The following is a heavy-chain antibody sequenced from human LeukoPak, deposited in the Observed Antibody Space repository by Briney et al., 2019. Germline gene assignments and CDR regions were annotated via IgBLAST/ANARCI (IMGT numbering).Heavy chain of an antibody. D-gene: IGHD2/OR15-2a*01. CDR3: ATDFYDAT. CDR1: GFTFSNAW. Sequence: GGSLRLSCATSGFTFSNAWMNWVRQAPGKGLEWVGRIRSNSDGGTIDYAAPVKGRLALSRDDSKNTLYLQMNSLQTEDTAVYYCATDFYDATWGQGTLVTVSS. CDR2: IRSNSDGGTI. V-gene: IGHV3-15*07. J-gene: IGHJ5*02.